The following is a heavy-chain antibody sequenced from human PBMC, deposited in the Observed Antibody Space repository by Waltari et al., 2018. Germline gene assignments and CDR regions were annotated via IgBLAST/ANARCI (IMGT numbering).Heavy chain of an antibody. J-gene: IGHJ4*02. Sequence: EVQVVESGGGLVQPGGSLRLSGAASGFTFSGFWMTWVRQAPGKGLEWVANIKTDGSETYYVDSVKGRFTISRDNTKNSLYLQMSSLRAEDTAVYYCAIGGVETSWYWRYWGQGTLVTVSS. CDR3: AIGGVETSWYWRY. CDR2: IKTDGSET. V-gene: IGHV3-7*01. D-gene: IGHD6-13*01. CDR1: GFTFSGFW.